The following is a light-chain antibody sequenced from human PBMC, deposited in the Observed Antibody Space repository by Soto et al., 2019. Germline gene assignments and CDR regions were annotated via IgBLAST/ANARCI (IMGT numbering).Light chain of an antibody. Sequence: IVLTQSPGTLSLSPGETATLSCRAIQTVSSSYLAWYQQKPGQAPRLLIYDTSSRATGIPDRFSGSGSGPDFTLTISRLEPEDFGVYYCQQYDYSPAWTFGQGTKVEIK. CDR1: QTVSSSY. V-gene: IGKV3-20*01. CDR3: QQYDYSPAWT. J-gene: IGKJ1*01. CDR2: DTS.